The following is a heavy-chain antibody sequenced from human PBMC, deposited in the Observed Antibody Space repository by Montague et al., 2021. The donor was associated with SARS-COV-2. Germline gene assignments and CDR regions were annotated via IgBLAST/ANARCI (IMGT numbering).Heavy chain of an antibody. Sequence: TLSLTCTVSGGSISSGGYYWSWIRQHPGKGLEWIGYIYYSGGTYYNPSLKSRVTMPVDTSKNQFSLELRSVTAADTAVYYCARLGFVELWLNLGWFDPWGQGTLVTVSS. V-gene: IGHV4-31*03. CDR3: ARLGFVELWLNLGWFDP. CDR1: GGSISSGGYY. CDR2: IYYSGGT. J-gene: IGHJ5*02. D-gene: IGHD3-16*02.